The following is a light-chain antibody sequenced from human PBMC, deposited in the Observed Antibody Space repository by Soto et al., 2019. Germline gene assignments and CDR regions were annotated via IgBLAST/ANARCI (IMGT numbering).Light chain of an antibody. Sequence: DIQMTQSPSSLAASVGDRVTITCRASQTISTYLNWYQQKPGKAPNLLIYTASNLESGVPSRFSGSGSGTDFTLTISSLQPEDFATYFCQQSYSRPRTFGQGTRWIS. CDR3: QQSYSRPRT. CDR2: TAS. CDR1: QTISTY. J-gene: IGKJ1*01. V-gene: IGKV1-39*01.